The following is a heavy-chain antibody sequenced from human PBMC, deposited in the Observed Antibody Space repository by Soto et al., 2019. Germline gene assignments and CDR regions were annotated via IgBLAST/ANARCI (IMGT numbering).Heavy chain of an antibody. J-gene: IGHJ4*02. D-gene: IGHD6-19*01. CDR2: ISYSGTT. V-gene: IGHV4-31*11. CDR3: ARVGAVAGFFDY. CDR1: GDSIGSGRYF. Sequence: QVQLQESGPGLVKPSETLSLTCAVSGDSIGSGRYFWSWIRQSPGKGLEWIAHISYSGTTYYNPSLKSRMVTSVNSPRSQFSLRLNSVTAADTAVYYCARVGAVAGFFDYWGQGTLVTVSS.